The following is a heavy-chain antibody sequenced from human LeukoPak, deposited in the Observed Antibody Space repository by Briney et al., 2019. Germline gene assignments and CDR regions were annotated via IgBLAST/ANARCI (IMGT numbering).Heavy chain of an antibody. CDR1: GFTFSSYA. V-gene: IGHV3-23*01. CDR3: AKGSSSGRPYFFDY. CDR2: ISGGSGSDT. J-gene: IGHJ4*02. Sequence: PGGSLRLSCAASGFTFSSYAMSWVRQAPGKGLEWFSAISGGSGSDTYYAEAVKGRFTISRDNSKTTMYLQMGGLRAEDTAVYYCAKGSSSGRPYFFDYWGQGTLVSVSS. D-gene: IGHD3-10*01.